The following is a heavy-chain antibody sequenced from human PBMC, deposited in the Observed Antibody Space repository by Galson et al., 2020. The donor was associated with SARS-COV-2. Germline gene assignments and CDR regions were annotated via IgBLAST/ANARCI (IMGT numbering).Heavy chain of an antibody. J-gene: IGHJ3*01. CDR1: GYSINNDYY. V-gene: IGHV4-38-2*01. D-gene: IGHD3-10*01. CDR2: IYHSGST. CDR3: ARPLWLGTDAVDG. Sequence: SETLSLTCAVSGYSINNDYYWGWIRQPPGKGLEWIGSIYHSGSTYYNPSLKSRVTISLDTSKNQFSLKLSSVTAADTAVYYCARPLWLGTDAVDGWGQGTMVTVSS.